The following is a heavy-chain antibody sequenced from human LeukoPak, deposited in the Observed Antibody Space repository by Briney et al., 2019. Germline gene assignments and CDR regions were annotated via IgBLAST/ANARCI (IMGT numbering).Heavy chain of an antibody. CDR1: GFTFDDYA. CDR3: AKAHGSNHFDY. Sequence: GRSLRLSCAASGFTFDDYAMHWVRQAPGKGLEWVSGISWNSGSIGYADSVKGRFTISRDNAKNSLYLQMNSLRAEDTALYYCAKAHGSNHFDYWGQGTLVTVSS. CDR2: ISWNSGSI. V-gene: IGHV3-9*01. J-gene: IGHJ4*02. D-gene: IGHD1-26*01.